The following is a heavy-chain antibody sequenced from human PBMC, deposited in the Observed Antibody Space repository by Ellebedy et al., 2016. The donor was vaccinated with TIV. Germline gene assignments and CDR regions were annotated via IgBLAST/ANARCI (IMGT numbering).Heavy chain of an antibody. J-gene: IGHJ4*02. CDR3: AKDEDSDNYSFPDY. CDR1: GFIFSNYD. CDR2: ISSSADST. V-gene: IGHV3-23*01. D-gene: IGHD1-1*01. Sequence: GESLKISCVGSGFIFSNYDMSWVRQAPGKGLEWVSTISSSADSTYYADSVKGRFTIPRDNSKDTLYLQMNSLKTEDTAVYFCAKDEDSDNYSFPDYWGQGTLVTVSS.